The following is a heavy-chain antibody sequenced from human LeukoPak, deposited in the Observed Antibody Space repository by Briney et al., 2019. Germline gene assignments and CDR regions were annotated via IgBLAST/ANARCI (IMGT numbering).Heavy chain of an antibody. CDR2: IIPIFGTA. CDR1: GCTFRSYV. J-gene: IGHJ4*02. V-gene: IGHV1-69*13. D-gene: IGHD3-22*01. CDR3: ASKSNYDSSGYYQRFDY. Sequence: SVKVSCKASGCTFRSYVISWVRQAPGQGLEWMGGIIPIFGTANYTQKFQGRVTITADESTSTAYMELSSLRSEDTAVYYCASKSNYDSSGYYQRFDYWGQGTLVTVSS.